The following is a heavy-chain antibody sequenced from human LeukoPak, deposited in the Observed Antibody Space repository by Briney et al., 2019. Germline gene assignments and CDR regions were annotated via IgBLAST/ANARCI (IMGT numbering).Heavy chain of an antibody. Sequence: ASVKVSCKASGYTFTSYYMHWVRQAPGQGLEWMGIINPSVVSTSYAQKFQGRVTMTRDMSTSTVYMELSSLRSEDTAVYYCARDYESCSGGSCYLQPYYYYMDVWGKGTTVTVSS. J-gene: IGHJ6*03. CDR1: GYTFTSYY. D-gene: IGHD2-15*01. CDR2: INPSVVST. CDR3: ARDYESCSGGSCYLQPYYYYMDV. V-gene: IGHV1-46*01.